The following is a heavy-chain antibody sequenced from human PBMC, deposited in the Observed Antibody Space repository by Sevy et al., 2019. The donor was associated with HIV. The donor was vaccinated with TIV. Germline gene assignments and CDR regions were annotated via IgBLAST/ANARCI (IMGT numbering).Heavy chain of an antibody. CDR2: IWYEGTNK. D-gene: IGHD6-19*01. Sequence: GGYLRLSCAASGFSISGYGMHWVRQAPGKGLEWLAVIWYEGTNKEYADSVKGRFTISRDNSKNSLYLQMNSLRAEDTAVYYCAREDIRVAGIGYYFHSWGQGTLVTVSS. CDR1: GFSISGYG. V-gene: IGHV3-33*01. J-gene: IGHJ4*02. CDR3: AREDIRVAGIGYYFHS.